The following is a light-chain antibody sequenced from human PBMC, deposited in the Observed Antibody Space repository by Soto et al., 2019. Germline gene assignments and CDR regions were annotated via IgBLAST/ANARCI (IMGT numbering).Light chain of an antibody. V-gene: IGKV4-1*01. CDR3: QQYYTTPPT. J-gene: IGKJ1*01. CDR1: QSVLFSINQKNY. CDR2: WAS. Sequence: DIVLTQSPDSVAVSLGERATINCKSSQSVLFSINQKNYLAWYHQKPGQPPKLLIYWASIRESGVPTRFSCSGSWTNFTLTISSLQAEDAAVYYCQQYYTTPPTFGLGTKVEVK.